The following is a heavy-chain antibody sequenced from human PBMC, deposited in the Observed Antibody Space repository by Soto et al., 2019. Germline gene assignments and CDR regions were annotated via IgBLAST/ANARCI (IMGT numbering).Heavy chain of an antibody. Sequence: GGSLRLSCAASGFTFSSYAMNWVRQAPGKGLEWVSVITGSGDATYYADSVKGRFTISRDNSKNTLYVQMNSLRAEDTAVYYCAKGEGWYLAFDIWGQGTMVTVSS. D-gene: IGHD6-19*01. CDR1: GFTFSSYA. CDR2: ITGSGDAT. J-gene: IGHJ3*02. V-gene: IGHV3-23*01. CDR3: AKGEGWYLAFDI.